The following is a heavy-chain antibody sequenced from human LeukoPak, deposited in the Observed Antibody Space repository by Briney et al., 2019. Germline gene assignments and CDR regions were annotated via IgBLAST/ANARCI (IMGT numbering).Heavy chain of an antibody. Sequence: PGGSLRLSCAASGFTFSTYSMNWLRQAPGKGLEWVSYISSTGTIYYADSVKGRFTISRDNAKNSLYLQMNSLRAEDTAIYYCARRFDSWGQGTLVTVSS. J-gene: IGHJ4*02. V-gene: IGHV3-48*03. CDR3: ARRFDS. CDR2: ISSTGTI. CDR1: GFTFSTYS.